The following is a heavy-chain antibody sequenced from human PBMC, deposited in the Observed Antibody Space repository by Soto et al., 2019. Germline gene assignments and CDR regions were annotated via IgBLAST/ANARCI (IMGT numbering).Heavy chain of an antibody. D-gene: IGHD6-19*01. Sequence: GGSLRLSYAASGFTFSSYGMHWVRQAPGKGLEWVAVISYDGSNKYYADSVQGRLPISRDNSKNTLYLQMNSLRAEDTAVYYCAKAPSDSSGWTDYWGQGTLVTVSS. V-gene: IGHV3-30*18. J-gene: IGHJ4*02. CDR2: ISYDGSNK. CDR3: AKAPSDSSGWTDY. CDR1: GFTFSSYG.